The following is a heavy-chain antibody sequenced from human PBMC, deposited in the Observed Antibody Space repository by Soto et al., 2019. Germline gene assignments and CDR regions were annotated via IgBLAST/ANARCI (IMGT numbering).Heavy chain of an antibody. Sequence: EVQLLESGGGLVQPGGSLRLSCAASGFSFSTYAMAWVRQAPGKGLDWVSLISATGGSTYYADSVKGRFTISRDNSKNILHLQLNSLRAEDTALYYCTRDSYTADVGPRPIGYFDLWGRGTLVTVSA. V-gene: IGHV3-23*01. CDR1: GFSFSTYA. CDR3: TRDSYTADVGPRPIGYFDL. D-gene: IGHD2-2*02. CDR2: ISATGGST. J-gene: IGHJ2*01.